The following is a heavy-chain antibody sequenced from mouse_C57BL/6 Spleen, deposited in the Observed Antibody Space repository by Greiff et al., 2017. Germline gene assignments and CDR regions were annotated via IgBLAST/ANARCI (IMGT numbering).Heavy chain of an antibody. CDR2: IYPGDGDT. CDR1: GYAFSSYW. D-gene: IGHD4-1*01. CDR3: ARPLGKMASLDY. J-gene: IGHJ2*01. Sequence: QVQLKQSGAELVKPGASVKISCKASGYAFSSYWMNWVKQRPGKGLEWIGQIYPGDGDTNYNGKFKGKATLTADKSASTAYMQLSSLTSEDSAVYFCARPLGKMASLDYWGQGTTLTVSS. V-gene: IGHV1-80*01.